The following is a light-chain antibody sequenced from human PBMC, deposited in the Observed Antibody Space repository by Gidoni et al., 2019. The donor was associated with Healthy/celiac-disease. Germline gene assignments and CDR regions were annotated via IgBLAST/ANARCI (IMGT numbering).Light chain of an antibody. CDR1: SSDVGRYNL. CDR2: EVS. J-gene: IGLJ1*01. Sequence: QSALTPPASVSGSPAQSITISCTGTSSDVGRYNLVSWYQQHPGKAPKLMIYEVSKRPSGVSNRFSGSKSGNTASLTISGLQAEDEADYYCCSYAGSSTSFVFGTGTKVTVL. CDR3: CSYAGSSTSFV. V-gene: IGLV2-23*02.